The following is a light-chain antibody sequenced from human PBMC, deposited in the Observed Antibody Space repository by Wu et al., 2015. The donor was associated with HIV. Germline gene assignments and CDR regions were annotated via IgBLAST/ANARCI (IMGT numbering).Light chain of an antibody. CDR2: AAS. CDR1: QSISSY. CDR3: QQSLVLPWT. Sequence: DIQMTQSPSSLSASVGDRVTITCRASQSISSYLNWYQQKPGKAPKLLIYAASSLQSGVPSRFSGSGSGTDFTLTISSLQPDDFATYSCQQSLVLPWTFGQGTKVEIK. J-gene: IGKJ1*01. V-gene: IGKV1-39*01.